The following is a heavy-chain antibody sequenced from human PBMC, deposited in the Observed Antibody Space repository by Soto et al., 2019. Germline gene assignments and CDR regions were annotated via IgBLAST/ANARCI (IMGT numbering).Heavy chain of an antibody. V-gene: IGHV2-5*02. CDR3: AHRPNYDFWSGYYQAYWFDP. J-gene: IGHJ5*02. CDR2: IYWDDDK. CDR1: GFSLSTSGVG. D-gene: IGHD3-3*01. Sequence: GSGPTLVNPTQTLTLTCTFSGFSLSTSGVGVGWIRQPPGKALEWLALIYWDDDKRYSPSLKSRLTITKDTSKNQVVLTMTNMDPVDTATYYCAHRPNYDFWSGYYQAYWFDPWGQGTLVTVSS.